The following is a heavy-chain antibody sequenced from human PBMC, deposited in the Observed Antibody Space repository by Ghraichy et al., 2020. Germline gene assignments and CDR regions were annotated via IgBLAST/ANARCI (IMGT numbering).Heavy chain of an antibody. CDR3: ARDCNFDWLLRHYYGMDV. CDR1: GYTFTSYG. V-gene: IGHV1-18*01. J-gene: IGHJ6*02. CDR2: ISAYNGNT. D-gene: IGHD3-9*01. Sequence: ASVKVSCKASGYTFTSYGISWVRQAPGQGLEWMGWISAYNGNTNYAQKLQGRVTMTTDTSTSTAYMELRSLRSDDTAVYYCARDCNFDWLLRHYYGMDVWGQGTTVTVSS.